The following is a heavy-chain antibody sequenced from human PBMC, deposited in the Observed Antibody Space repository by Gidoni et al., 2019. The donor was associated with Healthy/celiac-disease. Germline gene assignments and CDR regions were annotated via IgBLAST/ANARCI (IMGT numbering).Heavy chain of an antibody. CDR2: IKSKTDGGTT. Sequence: EVQLVESGGGLVKPGGSLRLSCAASGFTFSNAWLNWVRQAPGKGLEWVGRIKSKTDGGTTDYAAPVKGRFTISRDDSKNTLYLQMNSLKTEDTAVYYCTTSGSYSHYYYYGMDVWGQGTTVTVSS. J-gene: IGHJ6*02. CDR1: GFTFSNAW. V-gene: IGHV3-15*07. CDR3: TTSGSYSHYYYYGMDV. D-gene: IGHD1-26*01.